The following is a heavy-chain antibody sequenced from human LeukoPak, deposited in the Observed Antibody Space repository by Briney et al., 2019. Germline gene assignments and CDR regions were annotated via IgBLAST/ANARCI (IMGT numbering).Heavy chain of an antibody. Sequence: PGRSLRLSCAASGFTFSSYAMHWVRQAPGKGLEWVAVISYDGSNKYYADSVKGRFTISRDNSKNTLYLQMNSLRAEDTAVYYCARIEVVSYAYPHLFDYWGQGTLVTVSS. V-gene: IGHV3-30-3*01. CDR1: GFTFSSYA. D-gene: IGHD3-22*01. J-gene: IGHJ4*02. CDR3: ARIEVVSYAYPHLFDY. CDR2: ISYDGSNK.